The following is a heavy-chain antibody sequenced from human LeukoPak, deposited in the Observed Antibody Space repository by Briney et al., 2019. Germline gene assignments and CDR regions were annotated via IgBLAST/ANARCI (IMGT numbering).Heavy chain of an antibody. V-gene: IGHV3-33*01. Sequence: GGSLRLSCKVSGFTFRGFGMHWVRQAPGKGLEWVAVIWSDGSVEHYGDSVKGRFTVSRDNFEKTLYLDLSSLRAEDTAVYCARDTVTGYGIDYWGQGTLVTVSS. CDR2: IWSDGSVE. CDR1: GFTFRGFG. CDR3: ARDTVTGYGIDY. J-gene: IGHJ4*02. D-gene: IGHD5-12*01.